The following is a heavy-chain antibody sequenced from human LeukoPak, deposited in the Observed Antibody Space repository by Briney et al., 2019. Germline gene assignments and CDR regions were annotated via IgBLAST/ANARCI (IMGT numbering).Heavy chain of an antibody. CDR3: AREIQSHLLKGYFDY. V-gene: IGHV3-53*01. Sequence: PGGSLRLSCAPFGFTVSSNYMSWVRQAPGKGLEWVSTIYSDGSPYYADSLKGRFTISRDNSKNTLYLRMNSLRAEDTAIYYCAREIQSHLLKGYFDYWGRGTLVTVSS. D-gene: IGHD2-2*01. CDR1: GFTVSSNY. J-gene: IGHJ4*02. CDR2: IYSDGSP.